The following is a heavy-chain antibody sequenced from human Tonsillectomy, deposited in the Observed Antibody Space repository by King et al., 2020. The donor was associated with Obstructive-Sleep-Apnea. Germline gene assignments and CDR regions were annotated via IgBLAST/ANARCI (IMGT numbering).Heavy chain of an antibody. V-gene: IGHV3-30*04. CDR3: ARDRN. CDR1: GFTFSSYA. CDR2: ISYDGSNK. J-gene: IGHJ4*02. Sequence: VQLVESGGGVVQPGRSLRLSCAASGFTFSSYAMHWVRQAPSKGLEWVAVISYDGSNKYYADSVKGRFTISRDNSKNTLYLQMNSLRAEDTAVYYCARDRNWGQGTLVTVSS.